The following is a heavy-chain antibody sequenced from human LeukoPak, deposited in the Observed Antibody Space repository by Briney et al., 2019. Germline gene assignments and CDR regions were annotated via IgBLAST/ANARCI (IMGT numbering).Heavy chain of an antibody. CDR1: GFTFSNYA. CDR2: ITGGRST. Sequence: GGSLRLSCAPSGFTFSNYAMSWVRQAPGKGLEWVSGITGGRSTYYADSVKGRFTISRDNSYNTVSLQMNSLRAEDTAVYYCARGGYCSGGSCLSDYFDYWGQGTLVTVSS. J-gene: IGHJ4*02. CDR3: ARGGYCSGGSCLSDYFDY. V-gene: IGHV3-23*01. D-gene: IGHD2-15*01.